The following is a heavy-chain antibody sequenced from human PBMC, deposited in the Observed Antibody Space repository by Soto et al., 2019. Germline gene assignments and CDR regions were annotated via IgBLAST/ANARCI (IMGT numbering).Heavy chain of an antibody. J-gene: IGHJ4*02. CDR3: SSPRHSGKSVDY. CDR2: IKSKTDGGTI. D-gene: IGHD3-10*01. Sequence: EVQLVESGGGLFKPGGSLRLTCVASDFAFSNYWMHWFRQAPGKGLEWVGRIKSKTDGGTIDYAAPVEGRFTISRDDSRDTLYLHMNSLKTEDTAVYYCSSPRHSGKSVDYWGQGTLVTVAS. V-gene: IGHV3-15*07. CDR1: DFAFSNYW.